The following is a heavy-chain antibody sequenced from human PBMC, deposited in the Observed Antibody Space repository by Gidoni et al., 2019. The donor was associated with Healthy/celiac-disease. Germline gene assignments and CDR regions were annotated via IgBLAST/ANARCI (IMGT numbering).Heavy chain of an antibody. CDR3: ARSIAVAGRFDY. D-gene: IGHD6-19*01. Sequence: QVQLQQWGAGLLKPSETLSLTCAVYGGSFSGYYCSWIRQPPGKGLEWIGEINHSGSTNYNPSLKSRVTISVDTSKNQFSLKLSSVTAADTAVYYCARSIAVAGRFDYWGQGTLVTVSS. CDR2: INHSGST. CDR1: GGSFSGYY. V-gene: IGHV4-34*01. J-gene: IGHJ4*02.